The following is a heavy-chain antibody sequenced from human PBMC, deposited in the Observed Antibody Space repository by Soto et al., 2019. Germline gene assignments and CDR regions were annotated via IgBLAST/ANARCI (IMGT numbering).Heavy chain of an antibody. J-gene: IGHJ6*02. V-gene: IGHV4-34*01. CDR1: GGSFSGYY. Sequence: SETLSLTCAVYGGSFSGYYWSWIRQPPGKWLEWIGEINHSGSTNYNPSLKSRVTISVDTSKNQFSLKLSSVTAADTAVYYCARGNYYDISGYYDYYYGMDVWGQGXTLTVYS. CDR3: ARGNYYDISGYYDYYYGMDV. CDR2: INHSGST. D-gene: IGHD3-22*01.